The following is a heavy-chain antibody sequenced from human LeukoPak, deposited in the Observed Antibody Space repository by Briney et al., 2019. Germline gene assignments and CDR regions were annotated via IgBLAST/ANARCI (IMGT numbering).Heavy chain of an antibody. CDR2: IKPDGSES. CDR3: ASGNWNDRAFDI. Sequence: PGGSLRLSCTASGVTFTSYWIGWVRQAPGKGLEWVAIIKPDGSESYYVASVKGRFTVSRDNAKNSLYLQLSSLKAWDTAIYYCASGNWNDRAFDIWGQGTMVTVSS. J-gene: IGHJ3*02. V-gene: IGHV3-7*01. D-gene: IGHD1-20*01. CDR1: GVTFTSYW.